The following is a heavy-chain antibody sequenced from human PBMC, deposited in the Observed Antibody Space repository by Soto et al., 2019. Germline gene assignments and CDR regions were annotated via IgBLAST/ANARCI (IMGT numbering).Heavy chain of an antibody. CDR3: ARAFDTSDYGFDP. CDR1: GGSMSIGEFY. CDR2: IYYSGST. Sequence: SETRAITCTVSGGSMSIGEFYWRWIRQPPGKGLEWIGYIYYSGSTYYNPSLKSRVTISVDTSKNQFSLKLSSATAADTAVYYCARAFDTSDYGFDPWGQGTLVTVSS. J-gene: IGHJ5*02. V-gene: IGHV4-30-4*01. D-gene: IGHD4-17*01.